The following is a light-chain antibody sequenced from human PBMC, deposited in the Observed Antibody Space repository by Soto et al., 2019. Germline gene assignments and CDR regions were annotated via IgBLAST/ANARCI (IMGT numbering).Light chain of an antibody. V-gene: IGLV3-1*01. J-gene: IGLJ1*01. Sequence: SYELTQPPSVSVSPGQTASITCSGEKLGDKYACWYQQKPGQSPVLVIYQDSKRPSGIPERFSGSNSGNTATLTISGTQAMDEADYYCQAWDSSTAENVFGTGTKLIVL. CDR1: KLGDKY. CDR2: QDS. CDR3: QAWDSSTAENV.